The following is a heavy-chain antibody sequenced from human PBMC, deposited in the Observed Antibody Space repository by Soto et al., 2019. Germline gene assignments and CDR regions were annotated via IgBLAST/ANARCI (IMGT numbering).Heavy chain of an antibody. CDR3: ARDRRSIAAAGYFDY. D-gene: IGHD6-13*01. J-gene: IGHJ4*02. V-gene: IGHV3-30-3*01. CDR1: GFTFSSYA. CDR2: ISYDGSNK. Sequence: QVQLVESGRGVVQPGRSLRLSCAASGFTFSSYAMHWVRQAPGKGLEWVAVISYDGSNKYYADSVKGRFTISRDNSKNTLYLQMNSLRAEDTAVYYCARDRRSIAAAGYFDYWGQGTLVTVSS.